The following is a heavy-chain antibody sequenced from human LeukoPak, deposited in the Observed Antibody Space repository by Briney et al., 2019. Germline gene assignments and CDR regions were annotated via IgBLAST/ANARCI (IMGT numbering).Heavy chain of an antibody. Sequence: SETLSLTCTVSGGSMSSYYWSWIRQPPGKGLEWIGYIYYSGSTNYNPSLTSRVTISVDTSKNQFSLKLSPVTAADTAVYYCAREGNTYGSNWFDPWGQGTLVTVSS. V-gene: IGHV4-59*01. J-gene: IGHJ5*02. CDR1: GGSMSSYY. D-gene: IGHD5-18*01. CDR3: AREGNTYGSNWFDP. CDR2: IYYSGST.